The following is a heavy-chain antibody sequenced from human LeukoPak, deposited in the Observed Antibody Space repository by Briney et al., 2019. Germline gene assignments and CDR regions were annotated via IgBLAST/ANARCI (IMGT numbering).Heavy chain of an antibody. CDR1: GFSFTDYY. Sequence: ASVKVSYKASGFSFTDYYMHWVRQAPGQGLEWMGWINLKSGGTNYAQKLQGRVTMTRDTSISAAYMELSRLRFDDTAVYYCAKDGSVAGIDYWGQGTLVTVSS. D-gene: IGHD6-19*01. CDR3: AKDGSVAGIDY. CDR2: INLKSGGT. J-gene: IGHJ4*02. V-gene: IGHV1-2*02.